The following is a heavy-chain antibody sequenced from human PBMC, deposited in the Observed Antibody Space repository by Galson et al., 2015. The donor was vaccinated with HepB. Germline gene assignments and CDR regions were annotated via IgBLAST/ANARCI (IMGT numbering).Heavy chain of an antibody. V-gene: IGHV3-21*01. CDR1: GFTFSSYS. J-gene: IGHJ3*02. CDR2: ISSISSYI. CDR3: VRDLGARYGNAFDI. Sequence: SLRLSCAASGFTFSSYSMNWVRQAPGKGLEWVSSISSISSYIYYADSLKGRFTISRDNAKNSLYLQMNSLRAEDTAVYYCVRDLGARYGNAFDIWGQGTMVTVSS. D-gene: IGHD4-17*01.